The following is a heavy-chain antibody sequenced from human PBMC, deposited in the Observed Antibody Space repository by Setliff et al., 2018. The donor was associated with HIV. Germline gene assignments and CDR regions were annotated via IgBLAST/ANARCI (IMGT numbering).Heavy chain of an antibody. CDR1: GGSISSDY. J-gene: IGHJ6*02. CDR3: AGSRTSSGYYGVTGYGMDV. CDR2: IYYSGST. D-gene: IGHD3-22*01. Sequence: SETLSLTCTVSGGSISSDYWSWIRQPPGKGPEWIGYIYYSGSTNYNPSLKSRVTISVATSKNQFSLKLNSVTTADTAVYYCAGSRTSSGYYGVTGYGMDVWGQGTTVTVAS. V-gene: IGHV4-59*01.